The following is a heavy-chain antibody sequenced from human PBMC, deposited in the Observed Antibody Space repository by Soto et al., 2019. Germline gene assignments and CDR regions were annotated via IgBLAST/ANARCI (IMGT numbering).Heavy chain of an antibody. Sequence: EVQLVESGGGLVKPGGSLRLSCAASGFTFSNAWMTWVRQAPGKGLEWVGHIRSKTDGGTTGYAAPVKGRFSISRDDSKNTLYLQTNSLKTEDTAVYYCTRYCSSVSCYESLSNFDYWGQGALVTVSS. D-gene: IGHD2-2*01. V-gene: IGHV3-15*01. J-gene: IGHJ4*02. CDR3: TRYCSSVSCYESLSNFDY. CDR1: GFTFSNAW. CDR2: IRSKTDGGTT.